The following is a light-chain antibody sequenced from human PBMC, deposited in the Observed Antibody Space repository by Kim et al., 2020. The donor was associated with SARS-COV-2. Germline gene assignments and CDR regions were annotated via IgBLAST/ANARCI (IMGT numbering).Light chain of an antibody. V-gene: IGLV2-8*01. J-gene: IGLJ3*02. CDR1: SSDVGAYKY. CDR3: SSYAGSHSWF. Sequence: GQSATISCTGTSSDVGAYKYVSWYQRHPGKAPKLVIYEVSKRPSGVPDRFSGSKSGNTASLTVSGLQADDEADYYCSSYAGSHSWFFGGGTQLTVL. CDR2: EVS.